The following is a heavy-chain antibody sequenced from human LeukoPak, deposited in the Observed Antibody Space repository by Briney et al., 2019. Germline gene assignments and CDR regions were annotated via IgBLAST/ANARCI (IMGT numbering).Heavy chain of an antibody. J-gene: IGHJ4*02. D-gene: IGHD6-13*01. CDR1: GYTFTSYG. Sequence: ASVKVSCKASGYTFTSYGINWVRQAPGQGLEWMGWISAYNGNTNYAQKLQGRVSMTTDTSTSTAYMELRSLRSDDTAVYYCARGRAAAGYFDYWGQGTLVTVSS. CDR3: ARGRAAAGYFDY. V-gene: IGHV1-18*01. CDR2: ISAYNGNT.